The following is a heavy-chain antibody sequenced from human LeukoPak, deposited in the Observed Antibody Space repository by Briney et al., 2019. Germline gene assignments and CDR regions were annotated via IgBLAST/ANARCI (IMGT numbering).Heavy chain of an antibody. CDR1: GFTFSNDW. D-gene: IGHD1-1*01. V-gene: IGHV3-15*01. CDR3: TTPTWSVQRERRAIDY. Sequence: GGSLRLSCAASGFTFSNDWMSWVRQAPGKGLEWVGRIKSKTDGGTTDYAAPVKGRFTISRDDSKNTLYLQMNSLKTEDTAVYYCTTPTWSVQRERRAIDYWGQGTLVTVSS. J-gene: IGHJ4*02. CDR2: IKSKTDGGTT.